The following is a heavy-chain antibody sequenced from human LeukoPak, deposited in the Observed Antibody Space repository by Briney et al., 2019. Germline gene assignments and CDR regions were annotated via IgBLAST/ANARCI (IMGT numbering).Heavy chain of an antibody. CDR2: ISDTSDT. CDR1: GCTFSYYS. J-gene: IGHJ5*02. CDR3: VREGHSSGWMGNWFDP. Sequence: GGSLRLSCPASGCTFSYYSMNWVRQAPGKGLEWVSSISDTSDTDYADSVRGRFTISRDNAKNSLYLQMNSLRADDTDVYYCVREGHSSGWMGNWFDPWGQGSLVTVSS. V-gene: IGHV3-69-1*02. D-gene: IGHD6-19*01.